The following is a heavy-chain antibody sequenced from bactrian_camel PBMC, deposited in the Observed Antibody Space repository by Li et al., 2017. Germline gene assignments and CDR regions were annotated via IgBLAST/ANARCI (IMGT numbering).Heavy chain of an antibody. CDR1: GNTASVTY. CDR2: IYTRSINE. J-gene: IGHJ4*01. Sequence: HVQLVESGGGSVQAGGSLRLSCGASGNTASVTYMGWFRQCPGKEREGVALIYTRSINEFYSDSVKGRFTISKDNAQNTVYLQMNSLKSEDMALYYCATRHWSYCSGGDCLEACNYWGQGTQVTVSS. D-gene: IGHD2*01. CDR3: ATRHWSYCSGGDCLEACNY. V-gene: IGHV3S54*01.